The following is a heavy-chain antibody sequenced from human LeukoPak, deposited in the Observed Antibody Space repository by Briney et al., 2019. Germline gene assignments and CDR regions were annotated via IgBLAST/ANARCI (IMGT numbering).Heavy chain of an antibody. J-gene: IGHJ6*03. V-gene: IGHV5-51*01. CDR1: GYSFTSYW. CDR2: IYPGDSDT. D-gene: IGHD3-10*01. CDR3: ARNRLYYGSGNYYYYMDV. Sequence: GESLKISCKGSGYSFTSYWIGWVRQMPGKGLEWMGIIYPGDSDTRYSPSFQGQVTISADKSISTAYLQWSGLKASDTAMYYCARNRLYYGSGNYYYYMDVWGKGTTVTVSS.